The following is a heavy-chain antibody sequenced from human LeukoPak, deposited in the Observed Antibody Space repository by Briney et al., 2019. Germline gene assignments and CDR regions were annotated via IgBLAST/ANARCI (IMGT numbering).Heavy chain of an antibody. J-gene: IGHJ6*03. Sequence: SETLSLTCTVSGGSISSYYWSWIRQPPGKGLEWLGYIYYSGSTNYNPSLKSRVTISVDTSKNQFSLKLSSVTAADTAVYYCARVLGIYGSGSYMDVWGKGTTVTISS. D-gene: IGHD3-10*01. CDR2: IYYSGST. CDR1: GGSISSYY. V-gene: IGHV4-59*01. CDR3: ARVLGIYGSGSYMDV.